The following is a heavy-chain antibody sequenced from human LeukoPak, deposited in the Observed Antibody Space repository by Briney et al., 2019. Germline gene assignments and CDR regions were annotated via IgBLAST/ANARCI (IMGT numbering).Heavy chain of an antibody. V-gene: IGHV3-21*01. CDR2: IGTSTSYI. D-gene: IGHD1-26*01. CDR1: GFIFSNYG. Sequence: PGGSLRLSCAASGFIFSNYGMHWVRQAPGKGLEWVSSIGTSTSYIYYADSVKGRFTISRDNAKNSLYLEMNSLRAEDTAVYYCARVREPKAFDIWGQGTMVTVSS. J-gene: IGHJ3*02. CDR3: ARVREPKAFDI.